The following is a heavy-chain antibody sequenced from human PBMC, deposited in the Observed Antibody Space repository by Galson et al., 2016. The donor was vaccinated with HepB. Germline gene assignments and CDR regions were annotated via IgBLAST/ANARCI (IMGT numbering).Heavy chain of an antibody. D-gene: IGHD6-13*01. CDR3: AKDQTGRDQVIAAAGAFDY. CDR2: ISYDGRNK. V-gene: IGHV3-30*18. CDR1: EFRLSFYS. Sequence: SLRLSCAVSEFRLSFYSMNWVRQAPGKGLEWVAVISYDGRNKYYADSVKGRFSISRDNSKNTLYLQMNSLRAEDTAVYFCAKDQTGRDQVIAAAGAFDYWGQGTLVTVSS. J-gene: IGHJ4*02.